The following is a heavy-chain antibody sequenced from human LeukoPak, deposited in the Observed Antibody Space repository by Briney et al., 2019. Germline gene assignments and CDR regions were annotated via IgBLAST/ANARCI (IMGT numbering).Heavy chain of an antibody. CDR2: IIPIFGTA. Sequence: SVKVSCKASGGTFSNYAISWVRQAPGQGLEWMGGIIPIFGTANYAQKFQGRVTITADESTSTAYMELSSLRSEDTAVYYCARDAGYSYGYSYWGQGTLVTVSS. D-gene: IGHD5-18*01. CDR3: ARDAGYSYGYSY. J-gene: IGHJ4*02. CDR1: GGTFSNYA. V-gene: IGHV1-69*13.